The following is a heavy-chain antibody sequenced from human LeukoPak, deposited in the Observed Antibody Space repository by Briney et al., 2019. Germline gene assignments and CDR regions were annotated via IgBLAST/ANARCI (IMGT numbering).Heavy chain of an antibody. J-gene: IGHJ5*02. CDR2: VSTYNGNT. CDR1: GYTFTSTG. CDR3: ARDFVPPAISNWFDP. Sequence: ASVKVSCKASGYTFTSTGICWVRQAPGQGLEWMGWVSTYNGNTNYAQKLQGRVTMTTDTSTSTAYMELRSLRSDDTAVYYCARDFVPPAISNWFDPWGQGTLVTVSS. V-gene: IGHV1-18*01. D-gene: IGHD2-2*01.